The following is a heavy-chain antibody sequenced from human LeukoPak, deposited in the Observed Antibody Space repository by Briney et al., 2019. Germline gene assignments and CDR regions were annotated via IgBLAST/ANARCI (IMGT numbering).Heavy chain of an antibody. J-gene: IGHJ5*02. CDR2: IYTSGST. CDR1: GGPISSGSYY. D-gene: IGHD3-3*01. Sequence: SQTLSLTCTVSGGPISSGSYYWSWIRQPAGKGLEWIGRIYTSGSTNYNPSLKSRVTISVDTSKNQFSLKLSSVTAADTAVYYCAGDGSTIFGVVNWFDPWGQGTLVTVSS. V-gene: IGHV4-61*02. CDR3: AGDGSTIFGVVNWFDP.